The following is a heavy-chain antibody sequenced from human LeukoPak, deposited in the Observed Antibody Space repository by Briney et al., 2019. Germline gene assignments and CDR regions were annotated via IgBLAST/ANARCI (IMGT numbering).Heavy chain of an antibody. J-gene: IGHJ4*02. CDR3: TINIAGRPFDY. Sequence: GGSLRLSCAASGFTFDDYAMHWVRQAPGKGLEWVSGISWNSGSIGYADSVKGRFTISRDNAKNSLYLQMNSLRAEDTALYYCTINIAGRPFDYWGQGTLVTVSS. CDR1: GFTFDDYA. D-gene: IGHD2/OR15-2a*01. V-gene: IGHV3-9*01. CDR2: ISWNSGSI.